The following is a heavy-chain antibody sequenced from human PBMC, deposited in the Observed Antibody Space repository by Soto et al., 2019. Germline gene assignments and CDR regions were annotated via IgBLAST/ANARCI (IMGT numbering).Heavy chain of an antibody. CDR2: IIPIFGTA. J-gene: IGHJ6*02. CDR3: ATSGFWSGYPGYYYGMDV. Sequence: SVKLSCKASGGTFSSYAISWVRQAPGQGLEWMGGIIPIFGTANYAQKFQGRVTITADESTSTAYMELSSLRSEDTAVYYCATSGFWSGYPGYYYGMDVWGQGTTVTVSS. V-gene: IGHV1-69*13. D-gene: IGHD3-3*01. CDR1: GGTFSSYA.